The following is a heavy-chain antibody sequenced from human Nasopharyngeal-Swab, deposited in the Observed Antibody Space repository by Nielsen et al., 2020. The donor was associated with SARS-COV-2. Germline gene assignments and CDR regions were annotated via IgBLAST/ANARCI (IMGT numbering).Heavy chain of an antibody. CDR1: GFPFSSYG. J-gene: IGHJ4*02. CDR2: ISYDGSNK. V-gene: IGHV3-30*18. Sequence: LSLTCAASGFPFSSYGMHWVRQAPGKGLEWVAVISYDGSNKYYADSVKGRFTISRDNSKNTLYLQMNSLRAEDTAVYYCAKDRYYYDSSGYYPVEPYLDYWGQGTLVTVSS. CDR3: AKDRYYYDSSGYYPVEPYLDY. D-gene: IGHD3-22*01.